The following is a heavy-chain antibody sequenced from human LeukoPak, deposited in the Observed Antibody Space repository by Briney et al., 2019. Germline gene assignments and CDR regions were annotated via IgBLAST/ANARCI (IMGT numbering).Heavy chain of an antibody. D-gene: IGHD2-2*01. CDR2: IKHDGNEM. CDR3: ARDGGYCSSTSCQGTFDY. Sequence: GGSLRLSCTASGFTFGTYWMGWVRQAPGKGPEWVANIKHDGNEMYYVDSVKGRFTISRDNAKNSLYLQMNSLRAEDTAVYYCARDGGYCSSTSCQGTFDYWGQGTLVTVSS. J-gene: IGHJ4*02. CDR1: GFTFGTYW. V-gene: IGHV3-7*01.